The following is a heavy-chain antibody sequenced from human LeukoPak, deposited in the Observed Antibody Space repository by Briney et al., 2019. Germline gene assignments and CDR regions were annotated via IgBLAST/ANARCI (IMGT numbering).Heavy chain of an antibody. CDR2: IFPFDSDT. CDR3: ARHRLEVDFFDY. CDR1: GDTFATYW. J-gene: IGHJ4*02. V-gene: IGHV5-51*01. Sequence: GESLKISCQGSGDTFATYWIAWVRQMPGKGLELMGSIFPFDSDTRYSPSFQGQVTFSADKSINTAYLQWSSLKASDTAMYYCARHRLEVDFFDYWGQGTVVTVSS. D-gene: IGHD2-15*01.